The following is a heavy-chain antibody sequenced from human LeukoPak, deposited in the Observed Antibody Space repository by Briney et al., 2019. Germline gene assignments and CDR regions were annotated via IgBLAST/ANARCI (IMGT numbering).Heavy chain of an antibody. J-gene: IGHJ4*02. V-gene: IGHV4-39*07. CDR2: IYYSGST. CDR3: ARGSYSYGSGSPTLDY. Sequence: SETLSLTCTVSGGSISSSSYYWGWIRQPPGKGLEWIGSIYYSGSTYYSPSLKSRVTISVDTSKNQFSLKLSSVTAADTAVYYCARGSYSYGSGSPTLDYWGQGTLVTVSS. D-gene: IGHD3-10*01. CDR1: GGSISSSSYY.